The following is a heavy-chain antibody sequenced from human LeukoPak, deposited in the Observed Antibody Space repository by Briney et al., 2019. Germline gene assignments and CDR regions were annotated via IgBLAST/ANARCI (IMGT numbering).Heavy chain of an antibody. Sequence: GGSLRLSCAASGFTFSSYAMSWVRQAPGKGLEWVSAISGSGGSTYYAGSVKGRFTISRDNSKNTLYLQMNSLRAEDTAVYYCARYTGGWYSDNWGQGTLVTVSS. D-gene: IGHD6-19*01. CDR2: ISGSGGST. V-gene: IGHV3-23*01. CDR1: GFTFSSYA. CDR3: ARYTGGWYSDN. J-gene: IGHJ4*02.